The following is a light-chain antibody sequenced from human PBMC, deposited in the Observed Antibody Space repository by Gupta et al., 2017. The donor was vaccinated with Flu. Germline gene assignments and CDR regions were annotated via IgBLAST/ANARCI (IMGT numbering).Light chain of an antibody. Sequence: EIVLTQSPGTLSLSPGERATLSCGASQSVNSDYLAWYQHKPGQSRRLVIYGAFRSDTGITDRFSGSGAGKDFTLTSMRRENEDFAVYYWQHDGRCKTFGQGTKVEVK. V-gene: IGKV3-20*01. J-gene: IGKJ1*01. CDR2: GAF. CDR3: QHDGRCKT. CDR1: QSVNSDY.